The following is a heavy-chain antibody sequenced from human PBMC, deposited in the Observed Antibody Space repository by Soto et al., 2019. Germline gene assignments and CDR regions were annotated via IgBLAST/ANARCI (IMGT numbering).Heavy chain of an antibody. V-gene: IGHV5-10-1*01. CDR3: ARLAAALNIFDH. J-gene: IGHJ4*02. CDR2: IDPSDSYT. D-gene: IGHD6-6*01. Sequence: GESLKISCKASGYSFTTYWITWVRQMPGKGLEWIGRIDPSDSYTSYSTSFQGHVTISVDNSISTAYLQWSSLKASDTAMYYCARLAAALNIFDHWGQGALVTVSS. CDR1: GYSFTTYW.